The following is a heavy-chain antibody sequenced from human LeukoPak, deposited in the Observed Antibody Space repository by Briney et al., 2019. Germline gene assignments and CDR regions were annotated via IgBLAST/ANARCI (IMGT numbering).Heavy chain of an antibody. Sequence: GGSLRLSCAASGFTFSSYSMNWVRQAPGRGLGWVSSISSGSSYIFYADSVKGRFSISRDNAKNSLYLQMNSLRAEDTAVYYCARAGGITLVRGIIPGDYYYYYMDVWGKGTTVTISS. CDR1: GFTFSSYS. D-gene: IGHD3-10*01. J-gene: IGHJ6*03. CDR3: ARAGGITLVRGIIPGDYYYYYMDV. V-gene: IGHV3-21*01. CDR2: ISSGSSYI.